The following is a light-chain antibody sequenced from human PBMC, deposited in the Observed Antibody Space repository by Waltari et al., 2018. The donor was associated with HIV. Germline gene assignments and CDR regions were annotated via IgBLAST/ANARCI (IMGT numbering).Light chain of an antibody. J-gene: IGKJ1*01. CDR3: QQYNRWPWT. CDR2: GAS. CDR1: QTVGAN. V-gene: IGKV3-15*01. Sequence: ETLMTQSPATVSASPGEGVTLFCRASQTVGANVAWYKQKVGQAPRLLVFGASTRATAIPDRLHGSGSGTEFTLTINSLLSEDFGVYYCQQYNRWPWTFGQGTRVEV.